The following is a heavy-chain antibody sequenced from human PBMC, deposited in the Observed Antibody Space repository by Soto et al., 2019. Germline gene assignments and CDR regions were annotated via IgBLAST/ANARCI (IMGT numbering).Heavy chain of an antibody. D-gene: IGHD4-17*01. J-gene: IGHJ5*02. Sequence: EVQLVESGGGLVQPGGSLRLSCAASGFTVSSNYMSWVRQAPGKGLEWVSVIYSGGSTYYADSVKGRFTISRDNSKNTLYLQMNSLRAEDTAVYYCARDHAQHDYGAKGWFDPWGQGTLVTVSS. CDR1: GFTVSSNY. CDR2: IYSGGST. CDR3: ARDHAQHDYGAKGWFDP. V-gene: IGHV3-66*01.